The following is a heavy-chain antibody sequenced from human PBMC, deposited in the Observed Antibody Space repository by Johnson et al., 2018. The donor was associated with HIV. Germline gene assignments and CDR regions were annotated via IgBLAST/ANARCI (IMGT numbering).Heavy chain of an antibody. CDR2: ISYDGSNK. V-gene: IGHV3-30*18. D-gene: IGHD4-23*01. CDR3: AKDDTVAFFIGAFDI. CDR1: GFTFSSYG. J-gene: IGHJ3*02. Sequence: QVQLVESGGGVVQPGRSLRLSCAASGFTFSSYGMHWVRQAPGKGLEWVAVISYDGSNKYYADSVTGRFTISRDNSKNTLYLQMNSLRAEDTAVYYCAKDDTVAFFIGAFDIWGQGTMVTVSS.